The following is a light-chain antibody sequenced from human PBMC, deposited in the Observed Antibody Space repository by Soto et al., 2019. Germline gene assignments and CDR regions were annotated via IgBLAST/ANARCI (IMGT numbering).Light chain of an antibody. CDR2: DAS. V-gene: IGKV3-11*01. J-gene: IGKJ5*01. CDR3: QQRSNWIT. Sequence: EIVLTQSPATLSLSPGERATLSCRASQSVSSYLAWYQQKPGQAPRLLIYDASNRATGIPARFSGSGSGTDCTLTISSLEPEDFAVYYCQQRSNWITFGQGTRREI. CDR1: QSVSSY.